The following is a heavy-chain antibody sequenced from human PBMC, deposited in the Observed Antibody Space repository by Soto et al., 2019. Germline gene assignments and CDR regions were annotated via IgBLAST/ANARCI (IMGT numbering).Heavy chain of an antibody. J-gene: IGHJ6*02. CDR1: GFTFSSFG. V-gene: IGHV3-30*18. Sequence: GGSLRLSCVVSGFTFSSFGIHWVRQGPGKGLGWVAVMSPDGSQKYHADSVKGRFTISRDNSRKTLYLQMNSLRSEDSAVYYCVKDRGGYIGYDYRNFAMDVWGQGTTVTVSS. CDR2: MSPDGSQK. D-gene: IGHD5-12*01. CDR3: VKDRGGYIGYDYRNFAMDV.